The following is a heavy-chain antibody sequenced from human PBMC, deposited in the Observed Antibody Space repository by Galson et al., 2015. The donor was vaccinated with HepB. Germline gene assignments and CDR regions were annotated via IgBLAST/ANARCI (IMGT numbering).Heavy chain of an antibody. Sequence: SLRLSCAASGFTFSSYGMHWVRQAPGKGLEWVAVIWYDGSNKYYADSVKGRFTISRDNSKNTLYLQMNSLRAEDTAVYYCARERVFGPSEAFDIWGQGTMVTVSS. J-gene: IGHJ3*02. V-gene: IGHV3-33*01. CDR3: ARERVFGPSEAFDI. D-gene: IGHD3/OR15-3a*01. CDR1: GFTFSSYG. CDR2: IWYDGSNK.